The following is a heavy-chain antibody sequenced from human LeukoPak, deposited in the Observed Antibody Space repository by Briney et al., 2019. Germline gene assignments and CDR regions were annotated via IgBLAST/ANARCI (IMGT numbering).Heavy chain of an antibody. CDR2: IYYSGST. Sequence: PSETLSLTCTVSGGSISSYYWSWIRQPPGKGLEWIGYIYYSGSTNYNPSLKSRVTISVDTSKNQFSLKLSSVTAADTAVYYCARGDGVPDAFDIWGQGTMVTVSS. V-gene: IGHV4-59*01. J-gene: IGHJ3*02. D-gene: IGHD3-10*01. CDR1: GGSISSYY. CDR3: ARGDGVPDAFDI.